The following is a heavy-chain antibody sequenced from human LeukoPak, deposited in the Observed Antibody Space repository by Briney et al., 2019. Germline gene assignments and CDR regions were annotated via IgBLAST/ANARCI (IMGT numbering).Heavy chain of an antibody. CDR2: IYSGGST. Sequence: PGGSLRLSCAASGFIVSRSYMSWVRQAPGKGLEWVSVIYSGGSTYYADSVKGRFTISRDNSKNTLYLQMNSLRAEDTAVYYCARELPLEYYFDYWGQGTLVTVSS. J-gene: IGHJ4*02. D-gene: IGHD3-3*01. V-gene: IGHV3-53*05. CDR1: GFIVSRSY. CDR3: ARELPLEYYFDY.